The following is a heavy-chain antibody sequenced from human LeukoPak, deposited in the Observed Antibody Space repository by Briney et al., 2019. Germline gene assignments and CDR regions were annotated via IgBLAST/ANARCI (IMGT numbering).Heavy chain of an antibody. D-gene: IGHD3-10*01. CDR3: AKDRNSGSGSYCLDY. V-gene: IGHV3-30*02. CDR2: LRYDGSNK. J-gene: IGHJ4*02. CDR1: GFTFSSYG. Sequence: PGGSLRLSCAASGFTFSSYGLHWVRQAPGKGLEWVAFLRYDGSNKYYADSVKGRFTISRDNSKNTVYLQMNSLRPEDTAVYYCAKDRNSGSGSYCLDYWGQGTLVTVSS.